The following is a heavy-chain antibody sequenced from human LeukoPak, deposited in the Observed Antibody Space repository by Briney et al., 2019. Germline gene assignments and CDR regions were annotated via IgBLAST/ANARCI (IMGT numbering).Heavy chain of an antibody. CDR2: IKNKTDGGTT. J-gene: IGHJ6*02. CDR1: GFTFSNAW. V-gene: IGHV3-15*07. CDR3: TTRDYYQGMDV. Sequence: GGSLRLSCAASGFTFSNAWMNWVRQAPGKGLEWVGRIKNKTDGGTTDYAAPVKGRFTISRDDSKNTLYLQMNSLKTEDTAVYSCTTRDYYQGMDVWGQGTTVTVSS.